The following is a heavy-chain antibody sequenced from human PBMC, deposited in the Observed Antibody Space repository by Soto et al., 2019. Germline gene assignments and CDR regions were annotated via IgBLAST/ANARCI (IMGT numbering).Heavy chain of an antibody. CDR3: ARGRTGYADSGSYYYFDY. J-gene: IGHJ4*02. CDR1: GYTFTSYY. Sequence: GDSVKVSCKASGYTFTSYYMHWVRQAPGQGLEWMGIINPSGGSTSYAQKFQGRVTMTRDTSTSTVYMELSSLRSEDTAVYYCARGRTGYADSGSYYYFDYWGQGTLVTISS. V-gene: IGHV1-46*01. D-gene: IGHD1-26*01. CDR2: INPSGGST.